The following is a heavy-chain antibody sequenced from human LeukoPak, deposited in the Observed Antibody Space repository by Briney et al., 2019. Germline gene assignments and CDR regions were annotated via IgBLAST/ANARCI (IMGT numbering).Heavy chain of an antibody. J-gene: IGHJ4*02. Sequence: ASLTVSCKASGYTFTDYYAHWVRQAPGQGLEWMGWINPNSGGTNYAQKFQGRVTVPRATSISIAYMELSRLRSDDTAVYYGARVPSVVISHFDYWGQGTLVTVSS. CDR2: INPNSGGT. CDR1: GYTFTDYY. D-gene: IGHD3-22*01. CDR3: ARVPSVVISHFDY. V-gene: IGHV1-2*02.